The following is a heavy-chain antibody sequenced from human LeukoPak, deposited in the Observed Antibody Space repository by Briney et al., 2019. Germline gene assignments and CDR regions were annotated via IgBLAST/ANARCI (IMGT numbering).Heavy chain of an antibody. J-gene: IGHJ4*02. CDR2: IYHSGST. D-gene: IGHD2-15*01. V-gene: IGHV4-30-2*01. CDR1: GGSISSGGYS. CDR3: ARVASRRSYYFDY. Sequence: SETLSLTCAVSGGSISSGGYSWSWIRQPPGKGLEWIGYIYHSGSTYYNPSLKSRVTISVDRSKNQFSLRLSSVTAADTAVYYCARVASRRSYYFDYWGQGTLVTVSS.